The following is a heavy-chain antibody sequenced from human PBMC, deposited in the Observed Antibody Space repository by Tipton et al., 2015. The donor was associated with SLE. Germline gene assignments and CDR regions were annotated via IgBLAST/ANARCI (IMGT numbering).Heavy chain of an antibody. CDR3: AKVREYLAVAGTFGLDY. J-gene: IGHJ4*02. CDR1: GFTFSSYG. D-gene: IGHD6-19*01. CDR2: ISGSGDST. V-gene: IGHV3-23*01. Sequence: SLRLSCAASGFTFSSYGMSWVRQAPGKGREWVSAISGSGDSTYYADAVKGRFTISRDKSKNTLYLQMNSLRAEDTAVYYCAKVREYLAVAGTFGLDYWGQGTLVAVSS.